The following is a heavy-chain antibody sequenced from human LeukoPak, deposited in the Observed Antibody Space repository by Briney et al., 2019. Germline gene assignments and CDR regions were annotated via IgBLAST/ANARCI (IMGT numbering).Heavy chain of an antibody. CDR1: GGSISSSSYY. Sequence: SETLSLTCTVSGGSISSSSYYWGWIRQPPGKGLEWIGSIYYSGSTYYNPSLKSRVTISVDTSKNQFSLKLSSVTAADTAVYYCARDRYRGGYYDSSGPLDYWGQGTLVTVSS. V-gene: IGHV4-39*07. CDR2: IYYSGST. CDR3: ARDRYRGGYYDSSGPLDY. D-gene: IGHD3-22*01. J-gene: IGHJ4*02.